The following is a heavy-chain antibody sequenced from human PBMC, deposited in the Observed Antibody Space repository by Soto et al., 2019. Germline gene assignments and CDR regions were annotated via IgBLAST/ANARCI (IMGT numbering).Heavy chain of an antibody. V-gene: IGHV3-23*01. D-gene: IGHD6-13*01. Sequence: GGSLRLSCAASGFTFSSYAMSWVRQAPGKGLEWVSAISGSGGSTYYADSVKGRFTISRDNSKNTLYLQMNSLRAEDTAVYYGAKDSVLSSSWYRDAFDIWGQGTMVTVSS. CDR2: ISGSGGST. CDR1: GFTFSSYA. J-gene: IGHJ3*02. CDR3: AKDSVLSSSWYRDAFDI.